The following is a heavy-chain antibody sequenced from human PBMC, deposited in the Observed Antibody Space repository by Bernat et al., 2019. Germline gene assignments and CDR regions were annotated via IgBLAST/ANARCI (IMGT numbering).Heavy chain of an antibody. J-gene: IGHJ4*02. V-gene: IGHV3-48*03. Sequence: EVQLVESGGNLVQPGGSLRLSCVVSGFTFSSYEMNWVRQAPGKGLEWVSYINYGGSNTYYAESVKGRFTISRDNAKNSLYLQMNSLRAEDTAVYYCARDPPDKGAVATFVDYWGQGTLVSVSS. CDR2: INYGGSNT. D-gene: IGHD2/OR15-2a*01. CDR3: ARDPPDKGAVATFVDY. CDR1: GFTFSSYE.